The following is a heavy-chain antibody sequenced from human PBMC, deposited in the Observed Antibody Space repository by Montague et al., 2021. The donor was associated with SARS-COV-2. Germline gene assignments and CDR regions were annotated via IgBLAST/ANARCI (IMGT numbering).Heavy chain of an antibody. Sequence: SLRLSCAASGFTFSSYWMHWVRQAPGKGPAWVSRIDTDGTTTNYADSVRGRFSISRDNAKNTLYLQMHSLRDDDTAVYYCVRDLAGRYGYWGQGALVTVSS. CDR1: GFTFSSYW. V-gene: IGHV3-74*01. J-gene: IGHJ4*02. D-gene: IGHD1-26*01. CDR2: IDTDGTTT. CDR3: VRDLAGRYGY.